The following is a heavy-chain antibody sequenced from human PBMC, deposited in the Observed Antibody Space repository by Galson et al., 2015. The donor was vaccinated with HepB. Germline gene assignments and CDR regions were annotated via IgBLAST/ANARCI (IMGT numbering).Heavy chain of an antibody. CDR3: ARFRGEYSGYDPFDY. CDR2: ISTHNGNT. Sequence: SVKVSCKASGYTFTNYGISWVRQAPGQGLEWMGWISTHNGNTIYVQKFQARVTMTTDTSTTTAYMELRSLRSDDTAVYHCARFRGEYSGYDPFDYWGQGTLVTVSS. V-gene: IGHV1-18*01. J-gene: IGHJ4*02. D-gene: IGHD5-12*01. CDR1: GYTFTNYG.